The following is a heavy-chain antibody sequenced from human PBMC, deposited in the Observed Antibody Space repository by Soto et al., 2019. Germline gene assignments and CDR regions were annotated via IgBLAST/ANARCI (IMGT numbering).Heavy chain of an antibody. CDR3: AKDLVHGNYFDY. D-gene: IGHD3-10*01. CDR2: ISRSGGGT. Sequence: GGSLRLSCAASGFTFNSYAMSWVRQAPGKGLEWVSTISRSGGGTYYADSVKGRFTISRDNSKNTLYLQMNSLRADDTAVYYCAKDLVHGNYFDYWGQGTQVTVSS. V-gene: IGHV3-23*01. CDR1: GFTFNSYA. J-gene: IGHJ4*02.